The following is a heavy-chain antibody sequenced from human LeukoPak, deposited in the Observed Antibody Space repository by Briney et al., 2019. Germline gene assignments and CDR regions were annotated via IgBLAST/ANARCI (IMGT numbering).Heavy chain of an antibody. CDR2: ISGSGGST. Sequence: GGSLRLSCAASGFTFSSYTMNWVRQAPGKGLEWVSAISGSGGSTYYADSVKGRFTISRDNSKNTLYLQLNSLRAEDTAVYYCAKAMSAVATAPENWGQGTLVTVSS. D-gene: IGHD5-12*01. CDR1: GFTFSSYT. J-gene: IGHJ4*02. V-gene: IGHV3-23*01. CDR3: AKAMSAVATAPEN.